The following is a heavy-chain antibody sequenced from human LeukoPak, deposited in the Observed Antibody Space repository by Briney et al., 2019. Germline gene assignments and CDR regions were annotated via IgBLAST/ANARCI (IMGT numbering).Heavy chain of an antibody. CDR3: ARGYFHGSIDY. CDR1: GFSFSTYY. D-gene: IGHD5-18*01. V-gene: IGHV3-21*01. Sequence: GGSLRLSCAASGFSFSTYYVNWVRQAPGKGLEWVSCISSSSTYIYYADSVRGRFAISRDNAKNSLYLQMSSLRAEDTAVYYCARGYFHGSIDYWGQGTLVTVSS. CDR2: ISSSSTYI. J-gene: IGHJ4*02.